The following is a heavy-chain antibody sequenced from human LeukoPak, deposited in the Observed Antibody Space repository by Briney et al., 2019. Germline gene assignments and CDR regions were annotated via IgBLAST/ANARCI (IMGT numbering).Heavy chain of an antibody. Sequence: ASVKVSCKASGYTFTGYYMHWVRQAPGQGLEWMGWINPNSGGTNYAQKFQGRVTMTRDTSISTAYMELSRLRSDDTAVYYCARVGAIAVAGTDFDYWGQGTLVTVSS. D-gene: IGHD6-19*01. CDR1: GYTFTGYY. J-gene: IGHJ4*02. CDR2: INPNSGGT. CDR3: ARVGAIAVAGTDFDY. V-gene: IGHV1-2*02.